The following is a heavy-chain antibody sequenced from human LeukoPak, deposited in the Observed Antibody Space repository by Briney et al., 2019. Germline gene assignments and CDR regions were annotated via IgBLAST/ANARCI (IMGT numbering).Heavy chain of an antibody. CDR1: GGSISSYY. V-gene: IGHV4-59*08. D-gene: IGHD3-10*01. Sequence: SETLSLTCTVSGGSISSYYWNWIRQPPGKGLEWIGYTYYSGSTNYNPSLKSRVTISVDTSKNQFSLKLSSVTAADTAVYYCARLLSPSWYFDLWGRGTLVTISS. CDR2: TYYSGST. CDR3: ARLLSPSWYFDL. J-gene: IGHJ2*01.